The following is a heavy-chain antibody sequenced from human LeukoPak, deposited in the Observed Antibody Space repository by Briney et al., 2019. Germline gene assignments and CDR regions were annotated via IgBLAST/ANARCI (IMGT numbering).Heavy chain of an antibody. CDR3: ARGGPEWPLDY. CDR2: IWYDGSNK. Sequence: PGRSLRLPCAASGFSFSSYGMLWVRQAPGKGLEWVAVIWYDGSNKYYADSVKGRFTISRDNSNNTLYLQMNSLRVEDTAVYYCARGGPEWPLDYWGQGTLVTVSS. J-gene: IGHJ4*02. D-gene: IGHD3-16*01. CDR1: GFSFSSYG. V-gene: IGHV3-33*01.